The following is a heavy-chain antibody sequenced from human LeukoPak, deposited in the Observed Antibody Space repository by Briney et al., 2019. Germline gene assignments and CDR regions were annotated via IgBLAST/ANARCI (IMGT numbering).Heavy chain of an antibody. J-gene: IGHJ4*02. CDR2: ISSSSSYI. V-gene: IGHV3-21*01. CDR3: AIMGLFDY. CDR1: GFTFSSYS. Sequence: PGGSLRLSCAASGFTFSSYSMNWVRQAPGTGLEWVSSISSSSSYIYYADSVKGRFTISRDNAKNPLYLQMNSLRAEDTAVYYCAIMGLFDYWGQGTLVTVSS.